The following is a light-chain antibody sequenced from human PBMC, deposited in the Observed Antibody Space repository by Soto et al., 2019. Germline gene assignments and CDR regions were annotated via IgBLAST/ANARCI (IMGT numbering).Light chain of an antibody. J-gene: IGKJ2*01. CDR2: GAT. V-gene: IGKV3-20*01. CDR3: QHHGRFLYT. CDR1: QSVSSSN. Sequence: EIVLTQSPDTLSLSPGDRATVSCRASQSVSSSNLAWYQQKPGQAPRLLIYGATSRATGIPDRFSGSGSGTDFSLTISRLEAEDFVVYFCQHHGRFLYTFGQGTKLEIK.